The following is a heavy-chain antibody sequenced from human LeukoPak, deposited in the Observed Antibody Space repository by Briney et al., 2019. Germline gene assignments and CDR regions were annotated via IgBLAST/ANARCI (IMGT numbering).Heavy chain of an antibody. J-gene: IGHJ4*02. CDR3: ARAAENYGGRFDS. Sequence: GGSLRLSCAASGFTFSTYWMTWVRQVPGKGLEWVGNIKGDGSERYYLDSVKGRFTISRDNAKNSLYLQMNSLRAEDTAVYYCARAAENYGGRFDSWGQGTLVTVSS. V-gene: IGHV3-7*01. CDR2: IKGDGSER. CDR1: GFTFSTYW. D-gene: IGHD3-16*01.